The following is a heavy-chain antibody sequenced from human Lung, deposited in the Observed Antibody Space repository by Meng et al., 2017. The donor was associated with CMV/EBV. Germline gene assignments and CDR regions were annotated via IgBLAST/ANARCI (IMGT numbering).Heavy chain of an antibody. D-gene: IGHD6-25*01. CDR3: VRGRGLDA. CDR1: GFSLSAYW. V-gene: IGHV3-7*01. CDR2: IKEDGSER. J-gene: IGHJ6*02. Sequence: SCAASGFSLSAYWMTWVRQAPGQGLEWVANIKEDGSERDYVDSVEGRFTISRDNSRNSLFLVMNSLRVGDTAVYYCVRGRGLDAWGQGTTVTVSS.